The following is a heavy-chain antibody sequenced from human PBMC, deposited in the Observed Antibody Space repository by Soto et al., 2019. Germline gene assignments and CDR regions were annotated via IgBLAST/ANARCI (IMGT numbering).Heavy chain of an antibody. CDR3: ARGDCVGGTCYSLAGSFYYYMDV. CDR1: GFTFSHYW. CDR2: INSDGSVS. V-gene: IGHV3-74*02. J-gene: IGHJ6*03. Sequence: EVQRVESGGGLVQPGGSLRLSRAASGFTFSHYWMYWVRQAPGKGLEWVSRINSDGSVSSYADSVKGRLTISRDDVNITRYLQMDSLRAEDTALYYCARGDCVGGTCYSLAGSFYYYMDVWGKGTTVTVFS. D-gene: IGHD2-15*01.